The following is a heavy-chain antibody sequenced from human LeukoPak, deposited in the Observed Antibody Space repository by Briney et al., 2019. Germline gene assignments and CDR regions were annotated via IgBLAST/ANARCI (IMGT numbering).Heavy chain of an antibody. D-gene: IGHD3-10*01. V-gene: IGHV3-23*01. CDR3: AKGRGISRNGIDY. CDR1: GFTFSSYA. CDR2: ISGDGGSR. Sequence: GGSLRLSCAASGFTFSSYAMSWVRQAPGKGLEWVSGISGDGGSRYYVDSVKGRFTISRDNSRNTLYLQMNSLRAEDTAVYFCAKGRGISRNGIDYWGPGTLVTVSS. J-gene: IGHJ4*02.